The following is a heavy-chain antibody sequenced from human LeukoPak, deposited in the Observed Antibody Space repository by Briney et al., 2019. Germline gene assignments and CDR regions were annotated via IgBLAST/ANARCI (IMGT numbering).Heavy chain of an antibody. Sequence: GGSLRLSCAASGFTFSSYAMSWVRQAPGEGLEWVSAISATCASTSYDASVKGRFTISRDNSKPTLYLPMNSLRAEDTAVYYCAKDQTTVVTPFDYWGQGTLVTVSS. J-gene: IGHJ4*02. CDR3: AKDQTTVVTPFDY. D-gene: IGHD4-23*01. CDR1: GFTFSSYA. CDR2: ISATCAST. V-gene: IGHV3-23*01.